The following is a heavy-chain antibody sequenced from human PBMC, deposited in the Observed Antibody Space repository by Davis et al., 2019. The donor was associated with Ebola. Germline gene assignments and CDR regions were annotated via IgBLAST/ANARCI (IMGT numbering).Heavy chain of an antibody. J-gene: IGHJ3*02. V-gene: IGHV3-48*02. CDR2: IGTRGDPT. CDR3: VRDYLFALDI. Sequence: GESLKISCAASGFTFSSHTMNWVRQATGKGLEWVSYIGTRGDPTVYADSVKGRFTVYRDDDYNSLSLLMNSLRDEDTAIYYCVRDYLFALDIWGQETIVTVSS. CDR1: GFTFSSHT.